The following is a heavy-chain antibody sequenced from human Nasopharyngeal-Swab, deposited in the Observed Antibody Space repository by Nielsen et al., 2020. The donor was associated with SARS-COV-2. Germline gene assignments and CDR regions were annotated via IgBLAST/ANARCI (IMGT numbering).Heavy chain of an antibody. D-gene: IGHD3-10*01. CDR2: IFPIFGTS. Sequence: SVKVSCKASGGTFSSYAISWVRQAPGQGLEWMGGIFPIFGTSNYAQKFQGRVTITADESTSTAYMELSSLRSEDTAVSYCARDLYGSGSYNFGAFDIWGQGTMVTVSS. J-gene: IGHJ3*02. V-gene: IGHV1-69*13. CDR1: GGTFSSYA. CDR3: ARDLYGSGSYNFGAFDI.